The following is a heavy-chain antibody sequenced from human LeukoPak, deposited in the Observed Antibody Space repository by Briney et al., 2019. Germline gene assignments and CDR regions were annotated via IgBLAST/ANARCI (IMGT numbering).Heavy chain of an antibody. CDR1: GFTFSSFG. D-gene: IGHD6-19*01. Sequence: PGGSLRLSCAASGFTFSSFGMHWVRQAPGKGLEWVAIIWYDGGDKYYADSVKGRFTISRDNAKNSLYLQMNSLRAEDTAVYYCASRHSSGWYSYYWGQGTLVTVSS. J-gene: IGHJ4*02. CDR3: ASRHSSGWYSYY. V-gene: IGHV3-33*03. CDR2: IWYDGGDK.